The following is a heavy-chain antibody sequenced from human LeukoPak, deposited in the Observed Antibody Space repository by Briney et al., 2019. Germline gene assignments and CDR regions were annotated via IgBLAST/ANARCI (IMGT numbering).Heavy chain of an antibody. V-gene: IGHV3-30*04. D-gene: IGHD1-26*01. CDR3: AKRVYSGTYRAFDY. CDR2: ISYDGSNK. CDR1: GFTFSSYA. J-gene: IGHJ4*02. Sequence: PGRSLRLSCAASGFTFSSYAMHWVRQAPGKGLEWVTVISYDGSNKYYADSVKGRLTVSRDDSKNTVYLQMNSLRAEDTAVYYCAKRVYSGTYRAFDYWGQGTLVTVSS.